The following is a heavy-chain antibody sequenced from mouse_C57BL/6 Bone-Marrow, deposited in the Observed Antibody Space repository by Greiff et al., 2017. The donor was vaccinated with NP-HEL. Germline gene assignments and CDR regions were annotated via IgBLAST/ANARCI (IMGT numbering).Heavy chain of an antibody. J-gene: IGHJ2*01. CDR2: IYPRSGNT. CDR3: ARSNYYGSSYYDY. V-gene: IGHV1-81*01. Sequence: VQLQQSGAELARPGASVKLSCKASGYTFTSYGISWVKQRTGQGLEWLGAIYPRSGNTYYNEKFKGKATLTADKSSSTAYMELRSLTSGDSAVYFCARSNYYGSSYYDYWGQGTTLTVSS. CDR1: GYTFTSYG. D-gene: IGHD1-1*01.